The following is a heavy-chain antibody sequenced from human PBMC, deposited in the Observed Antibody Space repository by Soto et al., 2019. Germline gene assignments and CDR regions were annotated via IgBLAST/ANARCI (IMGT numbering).Heavy chain of an antibody. V-gene: IGHV3-74*01. CDR2: IDEYGSTI. CDR1: GFTFSSYF. CDR3: TRDIGGKGAY. D-gene: IGHD3-10*01. Sequence: SLRLSCASSGFTFSSYFMHWVRQVPGKGLLWVSRIDEYGSTINYADSVKGRFTISRDNARNTLYLEMNSLRAEDTALYYCTRDIGGKGAYWGPGTLVTVSS. J-gene: IGHJ4*02.